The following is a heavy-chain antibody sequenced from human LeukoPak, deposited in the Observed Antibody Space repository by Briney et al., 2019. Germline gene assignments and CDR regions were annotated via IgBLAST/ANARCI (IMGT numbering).Heavy chain of an antibody. CDR1: GGSISSSNW. D-gene: IGHD5-12*01. V-gene: IGHV4-4*02. CDR3: ARGGAIVATINGYYFDY. Sequence: SGALSLTCAVSGGSISSSNWWSWVRQPPGKGLEWIGEIYHSGSTNYNPSLKSRVTISVDKSKNQFSLKLSSVTAADTAVYYCARGGAIVATINGYYFDYWGQGTLVTVSS. CDR2: IYHSGST. J-gene: IGHJ4*02.